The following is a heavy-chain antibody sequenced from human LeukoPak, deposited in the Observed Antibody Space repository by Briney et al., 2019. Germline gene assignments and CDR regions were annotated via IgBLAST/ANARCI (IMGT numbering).Heavy chain of an antibody. V-gene: IGHV3-53*01. D-gene: IGHD3-22*01. CDR1: GFSVGTTY. CDR3: TRSGYRHPYHFDS. CDR2: IYTGGGT. Sequence: GGSLRLSCVASGFSVGTTYMSWVRQAPGKGLEWVSVIYTGGGTDHADSVKGRFTTSRDNSKNTLSLQMNNLRAEDTAMYYCTRSGYRHPYHFDSWGQGTLVTVSS. J-gene: IGHJ4*02.